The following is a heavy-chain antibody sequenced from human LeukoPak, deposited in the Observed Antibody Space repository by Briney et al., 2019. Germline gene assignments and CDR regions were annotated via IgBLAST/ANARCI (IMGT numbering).Heavy chain of an antibody. Sequence: SETLSLTCAVYGGSFSGYYWSWIRQSPGKGLEWIGYIYYTGTSYNPSLKSRVTISADTSKNQFSLKLISVTAADTAVYYCASRKLGNDYWGQGTLVTVSS. CDR3: ASRKLGNDY. D-gene: IGHD7-27*01. CDR1: GGSFSGYY. V-gene: IGHV4-59*01. J-gene: IGHJ4*02. CDR2: IYYTGT.